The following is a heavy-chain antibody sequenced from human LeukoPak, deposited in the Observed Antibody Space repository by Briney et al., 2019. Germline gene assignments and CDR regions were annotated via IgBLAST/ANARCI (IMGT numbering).Heavy chain of an antibody. D-gene: IGHD3-10*01. CDR2: IYTSGST. CDR3: ARVSMVRGVIADWWFDP. V-gene: IGHV4-4*07. CDR1: GVSISSYY. Sequence: SETLSFTGTVSGVSISSYYWIWIRQPAGKGLEWIGRIYTSGSTNYNPSLKSRVTMSVDTSKNQFSLKLSSVTAADTAVYYCARVSMVRGVIADWWFDPCGQATLVTVSS. J-gene: IGHJ5*02.